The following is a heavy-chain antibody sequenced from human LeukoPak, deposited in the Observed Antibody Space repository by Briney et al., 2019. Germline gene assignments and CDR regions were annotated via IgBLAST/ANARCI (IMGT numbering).Heavy chain of an antibody. V-gene: IGHV1-58*02. CDR3: AADRDCSSRSCDPHKFDH. Sequence: SVTVSCKASGFTFTRSAMQWVRQARGQRLEWLGWIGVVSGDTNYTQKFQERVSITRDMSTTTVYMELSILRSEDTAVYYCAADRDCSSRSCDPHKFDHWGQGTLVTVSS. CDR1: GFTFTRSA. D-gene: IGHD2-2*01. J-gene: IGHJ4*02. CDR2: IGVVSGDT.